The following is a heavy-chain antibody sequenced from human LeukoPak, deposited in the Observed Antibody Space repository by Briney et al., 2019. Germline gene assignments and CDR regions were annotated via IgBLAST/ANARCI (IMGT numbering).Heavy chain of an antibody. CDR1: GYTFTSYY. Sequence: GASVNVSCKAPGYTFTSYYMHWVRQAPGQGLEWLGIINPSGGSTSCAQKFQGRVTMTRDTSTSTVYMELSSLRSEDMAEYYCARDIKALSTYYYDSSGYNHDHRGQVSLVTVSS. CDR3: ARDIKALSTYYYDSSGYNHDH. J-gene: IGHJ4*02. D-gene: IGHD3-22*01. CDR2: INPSGGST. V-gene: IGHV1-46*01.